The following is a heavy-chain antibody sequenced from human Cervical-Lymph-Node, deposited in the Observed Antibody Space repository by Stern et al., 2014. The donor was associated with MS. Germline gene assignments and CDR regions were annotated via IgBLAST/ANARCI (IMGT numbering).Heavy chain of an antibody. V-gene: IGHV3-9*01. D-gene: IGHD6-13*01. CDR2: IGWNGGSK. CDR3: AKDRVAAEGYYFGMDV. CDR1: GFTFDDYA. J-gene: IGHJ6*02. Sequence: VQLVESGGGLVQPGRSLRLSCAASGFTFDDYAMHWVRQAPGKGLEWVSGIGWNGGSKDYADSVKGRFTISRDNAKNSLYLQMNSLRTEDTALYYCAKDRVAAEGYYFGMDVWGQGTTVTVSS.